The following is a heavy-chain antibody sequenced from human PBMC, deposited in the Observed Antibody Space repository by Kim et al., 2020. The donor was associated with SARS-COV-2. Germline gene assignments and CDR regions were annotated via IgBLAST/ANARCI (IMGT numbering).Heavy chain of an antibody. V-gene: IGHV4-31*03. D-gene: IGHD1-26*01. J-gene: IGHJ4*02. CDR1: GGSISSGGYY. CDR3: ARSGGSYLNYFDF. Sequence: SETLSLTCTVSGGSISSGGYYWSWIRQHPGKGLEWIGYIYYSGSTYYNPSLKSRVTISVDTSKNQFSLKLSSVTAADTAVYYCARSGGSYLNYFDFWGQGTLGTVSS. CDR2: IYYSGST.